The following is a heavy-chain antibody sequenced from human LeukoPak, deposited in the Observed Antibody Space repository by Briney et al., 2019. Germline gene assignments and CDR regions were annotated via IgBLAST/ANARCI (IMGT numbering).Heavy chain of an antibody. J-gene: IGHJ4*02. V-gene: IGHV4-34*01. D-gene: IGHD5-24*01. CDR3: ARLPGAAILGGYYFDY. CDR1: GGSFSGYY. Sequence: SETLSLTCAVYGGSFSGYYWSWIRQPPGKGLEWIGEINHSGSTNYNPSLKRRLTISVDTSKNQFSLKLSSVTAADTAAYYCARLPGAAILGGYYFDYWGQGTLVTVSS. CDR2: INHSGST.